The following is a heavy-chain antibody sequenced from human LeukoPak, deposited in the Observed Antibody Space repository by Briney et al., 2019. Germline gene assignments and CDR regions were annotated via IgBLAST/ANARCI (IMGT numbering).Heavy chain of an antibody. V-gene: IGHV3-74*01. CDR3: ARSYSSYVPSDL. J-gene: IGHJ4*02. CDR2: INSDGSST. D-gene: IGHD6-19*01. Sequence: GGSLRLSCAASGFTFSSYWVHWVREAPGKGLVWVSRINSDGSSTNYADSVKGRFTISRDNPKNTLYLQMNSLRADDTAVYYCARSYSSYVPSDLWGQGTLVTVSS. CDR1: GFTFSSYW.